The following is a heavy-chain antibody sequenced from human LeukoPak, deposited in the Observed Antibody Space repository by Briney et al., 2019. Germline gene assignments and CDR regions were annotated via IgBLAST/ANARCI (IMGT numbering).Heavy chain of an antibody. CDR3: AREPHSGSYYGY. Sequence: GASVKVSCKASGYTFTSYDINWVRQATGQGLEWMGWMNPNSGNTGYAQKFQGRVTITRNTSISTAYMELSSLRSEDTAVYYCAREPHSGSYYGYWGQGALVTVSS. V-gene: IGHV1-8*03. CDR2: MNPNSGNT. J-gene: IGHJ4*02. D-gene: IGHD1-26*01. CDR1: GYTFTSYD.